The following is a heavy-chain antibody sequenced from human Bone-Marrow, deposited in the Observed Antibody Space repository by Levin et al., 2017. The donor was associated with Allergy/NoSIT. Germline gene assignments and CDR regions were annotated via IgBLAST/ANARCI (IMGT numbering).Heavy chain of an antibody. Sequence: VASVKVSCKASGGTFSSYAISWVRQAPGQGLEWMGGIIPIFGTANYAQKFQGRVTITADESTSTAYMELSSLRSEDTAVYYCASRNTHDYGDYGSEYYFDYWGQGTLVTVSS. D-gene: IGHD4-17*01. CDR1: GGTFSSYA. CDR2: IIPIFGTA. CDR3: ASRNTHDYGDYGSEYYFDY. J-gene: IGHJ4*02. V-gene: IGHV1-69*13.